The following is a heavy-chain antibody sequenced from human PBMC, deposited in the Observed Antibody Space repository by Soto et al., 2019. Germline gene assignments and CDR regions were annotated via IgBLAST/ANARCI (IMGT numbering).Heavy chain of an antibody. J-gene: IGHJ4*02. CDR2: VYYSGSA. CDR3: ARALKDYYYDSSRYYYFDF. D-gene: IGHD3-22*01. CDR1: GGSISSGDYY. V-gene: IGHV4-30-4*01. Sequence: SETLSLTCTVSGGSISSGDYYWNWIRQPPGKDLEWIGYVYYSGSAYYNPSLKTRVTISVDTSKDQFSLQLTSVTAADTAVYYCARALKDYYYDSSRYYYFDFWGQGTLVTVA.